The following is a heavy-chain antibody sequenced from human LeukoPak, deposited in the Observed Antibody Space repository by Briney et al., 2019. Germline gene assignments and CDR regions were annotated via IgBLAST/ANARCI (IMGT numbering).Heavy chain of an antibody. CDR1: GGSISSYY. D-gene: IGHD1-26*01. V-gene: IGHV4-4*07. Sequence: PSETLSLTCTVSGGSISSYYWSWIRQRAGKGLEWIGRIYSSGSTNYNPSLKSRVTMSVDTSKNQFSLKLSSVTAADTAVYYCATVGRGATNGAFDIWGQGTMVTVSS. CDR2: IYSSGST. J-gene: IGHJ3*02. CDR3: ATVGRGATNGAFDI.